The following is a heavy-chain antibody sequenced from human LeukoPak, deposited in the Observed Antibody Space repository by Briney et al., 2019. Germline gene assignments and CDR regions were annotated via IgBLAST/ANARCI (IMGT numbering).Heavy chain of an antibody. CDR3: TKDTFGEQDY. J-gene: IGHJ4*02. Sequence: GGSLRRSCAASGFTFSGYWMHWVRHAPGKGLVWVARINPDGSSTSYADSVKGRFTISRDNAKNTLSLQMNSLRAEDTAVYYCTKDTFGEQDYWGQGTLVTVSS. D-gene: IGHD3-10*01. CDR1: GFTFSGYW. CDR2: INPDGSST. V-gene: IGHV3-74*01.